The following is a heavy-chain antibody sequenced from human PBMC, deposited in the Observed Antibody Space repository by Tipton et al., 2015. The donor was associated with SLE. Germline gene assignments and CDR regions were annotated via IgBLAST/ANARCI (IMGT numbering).Heavy chain of an antibody. CDR1: GDSFSNYY. CDR2: ISYSGGA. CDR3: AKSLGSMVVAWYFDF. V-gene: IGHV4-59*06. J-gene: IGHJ4*02. D-gene: IGHD2-15*01. Sequence: TLSLTCTVSGDSFSNYYWAWIRQRPGKGLEWIGYISYSGGASYSPSFKSRPLISLDTSKNQFSLNLTSVTAADTAVYYCAKSLGSMVVAWYFDFWGQGTLVTVSS.